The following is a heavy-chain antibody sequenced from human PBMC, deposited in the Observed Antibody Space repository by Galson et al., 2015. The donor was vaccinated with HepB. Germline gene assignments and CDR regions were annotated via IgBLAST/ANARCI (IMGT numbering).Heavy chain of an antibody. J-gene: IGHJ4*02. Sequence: SLRLSCAASGFIFTHYGMHWVRQAPGKGLEWVSTISHSGDNTFYIDAVKGRFTISRDNSKNTLFLQMDSLRAEDTAVYFCAKEYYQQIFHYWGQGALVTVSS. V-gene: IGHV3-23*01. D-gene: IGHD2-2*01. CDR3: AKEYYQQIFHY. CDR2: ISHSGDNT. CDR1: GFIFTHYG.